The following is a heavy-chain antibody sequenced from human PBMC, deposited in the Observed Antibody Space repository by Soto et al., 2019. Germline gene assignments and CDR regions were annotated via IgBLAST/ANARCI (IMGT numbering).Heavy chain of an antibody. CDR2: VYYTGST. V-gene: IGHV4-30-4*01. CDR3: VRTARQGAVAPHWFDR. Sequence: SETLSLTCTVSGASIRSTDYYWSWIRQAPGKGLEWIGYVYYTGSTYYNPSLMSRLTISVDTSKNQFPLKLTSVTAAETAVYYCVRTARQGAVAPHWFDRWGQGTQVTVSS. CDR1: GASIRSTDYY. D-gene: IGHD2-21*02. J-gene: IGHJ5*02.